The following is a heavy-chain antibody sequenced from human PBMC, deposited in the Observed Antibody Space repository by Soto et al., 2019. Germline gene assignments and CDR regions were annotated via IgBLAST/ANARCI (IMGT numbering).Heavy chain of an antibody. CDR2: IYYSGST. V-gene: IGHV4-39*01. CDR3: ARGRGTVIAAAGTTFFDY. J-gene: IGHJ4*02. D-gene: IGHD6-13*01. CDR1: GGSISSSSYY. Sequence: SETLSLTCTVSGGSISSSSYYWGWIRQPPGKGLEWIGSIYYSGSTYYNPSLKSRVTISVDTSKNQFSLKPSSVTAADTAVYYCARGRGTVIAAAGTTFFDYWGQGTLVTLSS.